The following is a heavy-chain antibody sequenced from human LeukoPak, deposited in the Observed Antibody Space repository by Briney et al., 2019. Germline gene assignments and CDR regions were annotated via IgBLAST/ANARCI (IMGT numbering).Heavy chain of an antibody. Sequence: ASVKVSCKASGNTFIGNYIHWVRQARGQGLEWMGWINPNSGGANYAQRFQGGVTMTRDTSVTTAFLDLDRLTSDDTAVYYCVTRSYTSGWPTWGQGTLVTVSS. J-gene: IGHJ5*02. D-gene: IGHD6-19*01. V-gene: IGHV1-2*02. CDR2: INPNSGGA. CDR3: VTRSYTSGWPT. CDR1: GNTFIGNY.